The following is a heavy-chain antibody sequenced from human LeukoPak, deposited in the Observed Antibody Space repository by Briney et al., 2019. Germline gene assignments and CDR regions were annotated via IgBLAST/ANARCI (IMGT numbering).Heavy chain of an antibody. CDR2: ISGSGGST. D-gene: IGHD6-19*01. CDR1: GFTFSSYA. CDR3: AKDETRSGYSSGWYGAFDY. Sequence: PGGSLRLSCAASGFTFSSYAMSWVRQAPGKGLEWVSAISGSGGSTYYADSVKGRFTISRDNSKNTLYLQMNSLRAEDTAVYYCAKDETRSGYSSGWYGAFDYWGQGTLVTVSS. V-gene: IGHV3-23*01. J-gene: IGHJ4*02.